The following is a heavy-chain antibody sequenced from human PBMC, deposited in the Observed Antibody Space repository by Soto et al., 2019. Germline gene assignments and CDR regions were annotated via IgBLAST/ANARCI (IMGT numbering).Heavy chain of an antibody. Sequence: SETLSLTCTVSGGSISSSTYYWGWIRQPPGKGLEWIGSVYYSGSTYYNPSLKSRVTISVDTSNNQFSLKLNSVTAADTAVYYCARHQYYYDSSGYTLDYWGQGTLVTVSS. J-gene: IGHJ4*02. CDR2: VYYSGST. CDR3: ARHQYYYDSSGYTLDY. CDR1: GGSISSSTYY. D-gene: IGHD3-22*01. V-gene: IGHV4-39*01.